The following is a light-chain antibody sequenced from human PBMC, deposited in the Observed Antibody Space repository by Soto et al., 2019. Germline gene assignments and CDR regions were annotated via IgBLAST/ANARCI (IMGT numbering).Light chain of an antibody. CDR2: DVS. CDR3: CSYTSSSTYV. CDR1: SSDVGGYNY. V-gene: IGLV2-14*01. J-gene: IGLJ1*01. Sequence: QPVLTQPASVSGSPGQSITISCTGTSSDVGGYNYVSWYQQHPGIAPKLMIYDVSNRPSGVSNRFSGSKSGNTASLTISGLQAEDEADYYCCSYTSSSTYVFGTGTKLTVL.